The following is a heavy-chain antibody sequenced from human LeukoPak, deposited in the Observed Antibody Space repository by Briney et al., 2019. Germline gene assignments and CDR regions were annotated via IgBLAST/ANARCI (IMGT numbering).Heavy chain of an antibody. Sequence: SVKVSCKASGGTFTNYAINWVRQAPGQGLEWMGRIIPILDVTNYAQKFQGRVTITADQSTSTAYMELSSLRSEDTAVYYCANLNPGGYCSGGSCYTSPHVDYWGQGTLVTVSS. CDR3: ANLNPGGYCSGGSCYTSPHVDY. D-gene: IGHD2-15*01. J-gene: IGHJ4*02. CDR1: GGTFTNYA. CDR2: IIPILDVT. V-gene: IGHV1-69*04.